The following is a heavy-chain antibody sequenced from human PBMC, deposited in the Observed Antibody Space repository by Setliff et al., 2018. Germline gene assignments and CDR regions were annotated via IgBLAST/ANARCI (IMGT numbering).Heavy chain of an antibody. J-gene: IGHJ4*02. CDR1: GGSISSYY. V-gene: IGHV4-59*08. CDR3: ARGRYYESNSYYFPFDF. D-gene: IGHD3-22*01. Sequence: SETLSLTCTVSGGSISSYYWSWIRQPPGKELEWMAYVYYTGDTYYNPSLKSRITISQDRSENQFSLTLSSVTAADTAVYYCARGRYYESNSYYFPFDFWGQGMLVTVSS. CDR2: VYYTGDT.